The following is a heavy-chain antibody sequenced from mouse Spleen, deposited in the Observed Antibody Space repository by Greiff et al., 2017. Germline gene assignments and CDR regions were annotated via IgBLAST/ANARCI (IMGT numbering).Heavy chain of an antibody. V-gene: IGHV1-19*01. CDR2: INPYNGGT. CDR3: ARPSSYYGRPYFDY. J-gene: IGHJ2*01. CDR1: GYTFTDYY. D-gene: IGHD1-1*01. Sequence: VQLQQSGPVLVKPGASVKMSCKASGYTFTDYYMNWVKQSHGKSLEWIGVINPYNGGTSYNQKFKGKATLTVDKSSSTAYMELNSLTSEDSAVYYCARPSSYYGRPYFDYWGQGTTLTVSS.